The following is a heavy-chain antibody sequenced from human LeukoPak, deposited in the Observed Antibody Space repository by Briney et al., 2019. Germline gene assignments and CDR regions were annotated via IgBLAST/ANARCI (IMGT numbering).Heavy chain of an antibody. J-gene: IGHJ4*02. V-gene: IGHV4-4*07. CDR3: ARIASGYFADYFDY. D-gene: IGHD5-12*01. CDR2: IYTNENT. Sequence: SETLSLTCTVSDGSISGRYWSWIRQPAGQGLEWIGRIYTNENTNYNPSLTSPLTMSIDTSNNQFSLRPSSVTATDTAVYYCARIASGYFADYFDYWGQGTLVTVSS. CDR1: DGSISGRY.